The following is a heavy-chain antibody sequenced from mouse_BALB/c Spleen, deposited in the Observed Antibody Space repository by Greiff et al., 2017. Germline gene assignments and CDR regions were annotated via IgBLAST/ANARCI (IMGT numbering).Heavy chain of an antibody. V-gene: IGHV2-6-5*01. D-gene: IGHD2-4*01. CDR2: IWGGGST. Sequence: VKLMESGPGLVAPSQSLSITCTVSGFSLTDYGVSWIRQPPGKGLEWLGVIWGGGSTYYNSALKSRLSISKDNSKSQVFLKMNSLQTDDTAMYYCAKQDDYDGDYYAMDYWGQGTSVTVSS. CDR1: GFSLTDYG. J-gene: IGHJ4*01. CDR3: AKQDDYDGDYYAMDY.